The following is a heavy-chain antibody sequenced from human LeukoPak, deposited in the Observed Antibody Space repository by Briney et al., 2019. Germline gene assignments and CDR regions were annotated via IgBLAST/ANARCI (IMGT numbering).Heavy chain of an antibody. CDR2: IYTSGST. CDR3: ARVQGGLWYSSSWYFDY. D-gene: IGHD6-13*01. Sequence: SETLSLTCTVSGGSISSGSYYWSWIRQPAGKGLEWIGRIYTSGSTNYNPSLKGRLTMSVDTSKNQFSLKLSSVTAADTAVYYCARVQGGLWYSSSWYFDYWGQGTLVTVSS. CDR1: GGSISSGSYY. V-gene: IGHV4-61*02. J-gene: IGHJ4*02.